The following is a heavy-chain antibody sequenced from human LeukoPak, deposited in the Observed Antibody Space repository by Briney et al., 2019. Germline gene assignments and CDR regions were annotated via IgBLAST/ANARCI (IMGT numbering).Heavy chain of an antibody. CDR2: IYYRGST. Sequence: SETLSLTCTVSGGSISSHYWSWIRQPPGKGLEWSGYIYYRGSTNYNPSLKTRFTISVHTSTTQFSLKLSSVTAADTAVYYCAKVADTIFGWSSTINYMDVWGKGTTVTVSS. J-gene: IGHJ6*03. D-gene: IGHD3-3*01. V-gene: IGHV4-59*11. CDR3: AKVADTIFGWSSTINYMDV. CDR1: GGSISSHY.